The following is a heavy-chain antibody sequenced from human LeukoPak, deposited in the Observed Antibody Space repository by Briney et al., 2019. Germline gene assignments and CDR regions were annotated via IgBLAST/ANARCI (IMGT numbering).Heavy chain of an antibody. CDR3: ARDSGDDYGGDYYYYGMDV. CDR2: ISGSGGST. Sequence: GGSLRLSCAASGFTFSSYAMSWVRQAPGKGLEWVSAISGSGGSTYYADSVKGRFTISRDNSKNTLYLQMNSLRAEDTAVYYCARDSGDDYGGDYYYYGMDVWGQGTTVTVSS. J-gene: IGHJ6*02. V-gene: IGHV3-23*01. CDR1: GFTFSSYA. D-gene: IGHD4-23*01.